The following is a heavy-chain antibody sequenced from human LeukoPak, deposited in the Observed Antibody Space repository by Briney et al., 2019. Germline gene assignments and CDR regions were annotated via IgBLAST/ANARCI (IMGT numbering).Heavy chain of an antibody. CDR1: GFTFSSYA. CDR2: ISYGGSNK. J-gene: IGHJ2*01. D-gene: IGHD4-23*01. CDR3: ARDRLRWSLPSLYWCFDL. Sequence: GRSLRLSCAASGFTFSSYAMHWVRQAPGKGLEWVAVISYGGSNKYYADSVKGRFTISRDNSKNTLYLQMNSLRPEGTAVYYCARDRLRWSLPSLYWCFDLWGRGTLVTVSS. V-gene: IGHV3-30*04.